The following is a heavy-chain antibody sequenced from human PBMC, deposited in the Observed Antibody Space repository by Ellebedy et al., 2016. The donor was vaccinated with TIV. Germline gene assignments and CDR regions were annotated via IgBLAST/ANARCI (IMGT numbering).Heavy chain of an antibody. CDR2: ISAYNGNT. Sequence: ASVKVSXKASGYSFTGCGISWVRQAPGQGLEWMGWISAYNGNTKYAQKFQGRVTMTTDTSTSTAYMELRSLRSDDTAVYYCARDIDSSGYYYARYFDYWGQGTLVTVSS. D-gene: IGHD3-22*01. CDR1: GYSFTGCG. CDR3: ARDIDSSGYYYARYFDY. V-gene: IGHV1-18*01. J-gene: IGHJ4*02.